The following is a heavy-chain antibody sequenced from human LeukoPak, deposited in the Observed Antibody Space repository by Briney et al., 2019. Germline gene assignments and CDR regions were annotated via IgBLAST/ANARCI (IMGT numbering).Heavy chain of an antibody. V-gene: IGHV3-7*01. CDR1: GFTFSSYW. D-gene: IGHD3-3*01. CDR2: IKQDGSEK. Sequence: PGGSLRLSCAASGFTFSSYWMSWVRQAPGKGLEWVANIKQDGSEKYYVGSVKGRFTISRDNAKNSLYLQMNSLRAEDTAVYYCAREGMYYDFWSGYYRGGFDYWGQGTLVTVSS. J-gene: IGHJ4*02. CDR3: AREGMYYDFWSGYYRGGFDY.